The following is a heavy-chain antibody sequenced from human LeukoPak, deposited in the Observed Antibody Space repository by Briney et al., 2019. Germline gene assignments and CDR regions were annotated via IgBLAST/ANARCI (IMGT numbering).Heavy chain of an antibody. CDR2: ISYDGSNK. J-gene: IGHJ4*02. Sequence: GGSLKLSCAASGFTFSSYGMHWVRQAPGKGLEWVAVISYDGSNKYYADSAKGRFTISRDNSKNTLYLQMNSLRAEDTAVYYCAKGDIVATILNYWGQGTLVTVSS. CDR1: GFTFSSYG. CDR3: AKGDIVATILNY. D-gene: IGHD5-12*01. V-gene: IGHV3-30*18.